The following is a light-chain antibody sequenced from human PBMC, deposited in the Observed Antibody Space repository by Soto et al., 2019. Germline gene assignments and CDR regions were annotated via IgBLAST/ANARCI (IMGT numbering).Light chain of an antibody. J-gene: IGLJ2*01. CDR2: DSN. CDR3: GTWDSSLSAVV. V-gene: IGLV1-51*01. Sequence: QSVLTQPPSVSAAPGQKVTISCSGSSSNIGSNYVSWYQQVPGTAPKLLIYDSNKRPSGIPDRFSGSKSGTSATLGITGLQTGDEADYYCGTWDSSLSAVVFGGGTKLT. CDR1: SSNIGSNY.